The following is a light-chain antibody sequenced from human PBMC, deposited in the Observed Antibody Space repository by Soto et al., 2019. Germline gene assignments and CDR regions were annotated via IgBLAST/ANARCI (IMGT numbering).Light chain of an antibody. J-gene: IGKJ4*01. CDR2: GAS. V-gene: IGKV3-20*01. CDR1: QSVSSTY. CDR3: QQYGSSRLT. Sequence: IVLTQSPGTLSLSPGERATLSCRSSQSVSSTYLAWYQQKPGQPPRLLIYGASSRATGIPDRFSGSGSGTDFSLTISILEPEDFAVYYCQQYGSSRLTFGGGTKVEIK.